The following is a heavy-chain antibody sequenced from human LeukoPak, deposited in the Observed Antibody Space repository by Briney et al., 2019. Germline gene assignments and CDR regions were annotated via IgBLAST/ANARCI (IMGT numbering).Heavy chain of an antibody. Sequence: SETLSLTCTVSGASISTNTYYWGWIRQPPGKGLEWIGSIYYSGSTYDNPSLKSRVTISVDTSKNQFSLKLNSVTAADTAVYYCAIRTSGYYGSDSFVDYWGQGTLVTVSS. CDR1: GASISTNTYY. J-gene: IGHJ4*02. CDR3: AIRTSGYYGSDSFVDY. CDR2: IYYSGST. D-gene: IGHD3-10*01. V-gene: IGHV4-39*01.